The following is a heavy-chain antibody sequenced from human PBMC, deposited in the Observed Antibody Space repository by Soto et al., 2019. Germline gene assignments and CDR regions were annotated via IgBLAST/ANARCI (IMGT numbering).Heavy chain of an antibody. CDR2: INAGNGNT. D-gene: IGHD3-10*01. V-gene: IGHV1-3*01. CDR1: GYTFTSYA. J-gene: IGHJ5*02. Sequence: QVQLVQSGAEVKKPGASVKVSCKASGYTFTSYAMHWVRQAPGQRLEWMGWINAGNGNTKYSQKFQGRVTITRDTSASTAYMELSSLRSEDTAVYYCARDYYGSFHLWGFDPWGQGTLVTVSS. CDR3: ARDYYGSFHLWGFDP.